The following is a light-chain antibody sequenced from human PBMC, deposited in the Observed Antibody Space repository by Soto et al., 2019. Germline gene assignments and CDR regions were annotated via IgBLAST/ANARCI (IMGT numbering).Light chain of an antibody. CDR3: QQYNSYSGT. V-gene: IGKV1-5*03. Sequence: DIQMTQSPSTLSASVGDRVTITCRANQSISSWLAWYQQKPGKAPKLLIYKASSLESGVPSRFSGSGSGTEFTLTISSLQPDDFATYYCQQYNSYSGTFGQGTKVDIK. CDR2: KAS. CDR1: QSISSW. J-gene: IGKJ1*01.